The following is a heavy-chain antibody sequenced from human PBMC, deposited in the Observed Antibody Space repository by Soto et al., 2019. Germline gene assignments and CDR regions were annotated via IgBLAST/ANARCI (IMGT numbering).Heavy chain of an antibody. D-gene: IGHD2-2*01. CDR1: GYSFTSYW. J-gene: IGHJ6*02. V-gene: IGHV5-10-1*01. CDR3: ARIGGCSSTSCYEDYYYYGMDV. Sequence: PGESLKISCQGSGYSFTSYWISWVRQMPGKGLEWMGRIDPSDSYTNYSPSFQGHVTISADKSISTAYLQWSSLKASDTAMYYCARIGGCSSTSCYEDYYYYGMDVWGQGTTVTVSS. CDR2: IDPSDSYT.